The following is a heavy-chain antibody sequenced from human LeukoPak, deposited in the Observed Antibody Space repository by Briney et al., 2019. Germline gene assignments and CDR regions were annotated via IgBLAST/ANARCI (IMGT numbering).Heavy chain of an antibody. CDR3: AKSGSIWYYFDS. V-gene: IGHV3-23*01. D-gene: IGHD6-13*01. Sequence: GGSLRLSCAASGFTFSSYAMSWVRQAPGKGLEWLSAITASGGNTEYADSVKGRFTISRDNSKNTLYLQMNSLRAEDTAVYYCAKSGSIWYYFDSWGQGTLVTVSS. J-gene: IGHJ4*02. CDR1: GFTFSSYA. CDR2: ITASGGNT.